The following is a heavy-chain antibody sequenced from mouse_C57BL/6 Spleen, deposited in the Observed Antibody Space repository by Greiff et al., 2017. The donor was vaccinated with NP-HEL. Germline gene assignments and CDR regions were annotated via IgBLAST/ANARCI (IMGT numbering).Heavy chain of an antibody. CDR2: IRNKANGYTT. D-gene: IGHD4-1*01. V-gene: IGHV7-3*01. CDR3: ARYRTGRAMDY. CDR1: GFTFTDYY. J-gene: IGHJ4*01. Sequence: EVTVVASGGGLVQPGGSLSLSCAASGFTFTDYYMSWVRQPPGKALEWLGFIRNKANGYTTEYSASVKGLFTISRDNSQSILYLQMNALRAEDSATYYCARYRTGRAMDYWGQGTSGTVSS.